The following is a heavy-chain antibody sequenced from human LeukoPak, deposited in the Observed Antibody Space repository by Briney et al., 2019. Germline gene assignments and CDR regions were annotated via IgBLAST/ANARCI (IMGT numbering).Heavy chain of an antibody. J-gene: IGHJ4*02. V-gene: IGHV3-30*18. D-gene: IGHD2-2*01. CDR1: GFTFSSYG. CDR2: ISYDGSNK. CDR3: AKGQAVVPAAGNFLFDY. Sequence: PGGSLRLSCVASGFTFSSYGMHWVRQAPGKGLEWVAVISYDGSNKYYADSVKGRFTISRDNSKNTLYLQMNSLRAEDTAVYYCAKGQAVVPAAGNFLFDYWGQGTLVTVSS.